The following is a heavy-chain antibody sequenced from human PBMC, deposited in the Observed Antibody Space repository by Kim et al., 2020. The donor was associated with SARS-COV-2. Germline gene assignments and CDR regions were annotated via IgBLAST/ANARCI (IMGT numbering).Heavy chain of an antibody. J-gene: IGHJ5*01. Sequence: GGSLRLSCAASGFTFTAYAVSWVRQAPGKGLETVSIVGVGGGTYYADSVKGRFTVSRDDSKNMVYLQMSSLRAEDTAVYFCAKGHNCDSWGQGTLVTVSS. CDR2: IVGVGGGT. CDR3: AKGHNCDS. D-gene: IGHD1-1*01. V-gene: IGHV3-23*01. CDR1: GFTFTAYA.